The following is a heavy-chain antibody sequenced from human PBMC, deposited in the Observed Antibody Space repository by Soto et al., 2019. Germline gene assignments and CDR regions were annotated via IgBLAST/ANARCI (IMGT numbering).Heavy chain of an antibody. CDR3: ARARPVRCSGGSCYPRNYYYMDV. D-gene: IGHD2-15*01. CDR1: GFTFSGYW. J-gene: IGHJ6*03. Sequence: EVQLVESGGGLVQPGGSLRLSCAASGFTFSGYWMHWVRQAPGKGLVWVSRINSDGSSTSYADSVKGRFTISRDNAKNTLYLQMNSLRAEDTAVYYCARARPVRCSGGSCYPRNYYYMDVWGKGTTVTVSS. V-gene: IGHV3-74*01. CDR2: INSDGSST.